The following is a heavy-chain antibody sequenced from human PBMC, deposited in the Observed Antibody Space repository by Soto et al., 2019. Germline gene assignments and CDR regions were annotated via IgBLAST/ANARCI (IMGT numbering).Heavy chain of an antibody. CDR1: GYSFTTYW. J-gene: IGHJ4*02. CDR3: ARQAYRYDTNSFGY. CDR2: IYPGDSDI. D-gene: IGHD3-22*01. V-gene: IGHV5-51*01. Sequence: GETSKIFCKGSGYSFTTYWIGWVRQMPGKGLEWMGVIYPGDSDIRFSPSFQGQVTISADMSLRTAYLQWSSLRVSDTAMYYCARQAYRYDTNSFGYWRQGSLVTVSS.